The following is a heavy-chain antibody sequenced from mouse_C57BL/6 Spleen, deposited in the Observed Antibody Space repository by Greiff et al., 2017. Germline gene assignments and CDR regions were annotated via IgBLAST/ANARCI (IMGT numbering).Heavy chain of an antibody. V-gene: IGHV1-66*01. D-gene: IGHD2-3*01. CDR2: IYPGSGNT. J-gene: IGHJ3*01. Sequence: QVQLQQSGPELVKPGASVKISCKASGYSFTSYYIHWVKQRPGQGLEWIGWIYPGSGNTKYNEKFKGKATLTADTSSSTAYMQLSSLTSEDSAVYYCARSHDGYYALWFAYWGQGTLVTVSA. CDR1: GYSFTSYY. CDR3: ARSHDGYYALWFAY.